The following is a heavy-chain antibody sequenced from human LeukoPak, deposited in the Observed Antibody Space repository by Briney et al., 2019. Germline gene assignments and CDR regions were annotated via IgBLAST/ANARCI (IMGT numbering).Heavy chain of an antibody. Sequence: TSETLSLTCTVSGGSISRYYWSWIRQPAGKGLEWIGRIYTSGSTNYNPPLKSRVTMSVDTSKNQFSLKLSSVTAADTAVYYCAREIAARPYYYYYMDVWGKGTTVTVSS. CDR3: AREIAARPYYYYYMDV. CDR2: IYTSGST. CDR1: GGSISRYY. J-gene: IGHJ6*03. V-gene: IGHV4-4*07. D-gene: IGHD6-6*01.